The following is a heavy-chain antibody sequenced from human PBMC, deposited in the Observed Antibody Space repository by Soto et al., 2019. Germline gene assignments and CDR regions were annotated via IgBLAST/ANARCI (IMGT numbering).Heavy chain of an antibody. CDR1: GFTFSSYA. CDR3: ARYIPGVRYYCMDV. CDR2: IGESGTPT. V-gene: IGHV3-23*01. J-gene: IGHJ6*02. Sequence: PGGSLRLSCAASGFTFSSYAMKWVRQAPGKGLEWVSLIGESGTPTYYADSVKGRFTISRDNSGNTLFLEMYSLRAEDTAVYYCARYIPGVRYYCMDVWGQDSTGTVSS. D-gene: IGHD2-2*01.